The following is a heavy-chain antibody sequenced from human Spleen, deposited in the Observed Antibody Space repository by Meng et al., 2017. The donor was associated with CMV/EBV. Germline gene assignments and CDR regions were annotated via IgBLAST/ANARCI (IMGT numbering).Heavy chain of an antibody. CDR3: ARSLGIAARRDWFDP. J-gene: IGHJ5*02. CDR2: IYTSGST. D-gene: IGHD6-13*01. Sequence: QGQLQESGPGLVKPSETLSLPCTVSGGSISSYYWSWIRQPAGKGLEWIGRIYTSGSTNYNPSLKSRVTMSVDTSKNQFSLKLSSVTAADTAVYYCARSLGIAARRDWFDPWGQGTLVTVSS. V-gene: IGHV4-4*07. CDR1: GGSISSYY.